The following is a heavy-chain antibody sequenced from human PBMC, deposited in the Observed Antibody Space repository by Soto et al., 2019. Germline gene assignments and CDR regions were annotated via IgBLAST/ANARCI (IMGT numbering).Heavy chain of an antibody. Sequence: EVQLIQSGAELKKPGESLRISCKGSGYTFTTYFIAWVRQMPGKGLEWMGSIDPTDSYTTYNPSFEGHVTLSADKSSGTVYLHWATVKASDTAMYFCGRESNSMVDFWGRGTLVTVAS. V-gene: IGHV5-10-1*03. CDR1: GYTFTTYF. J-gene: IGHJ4*02. CDR3: GRESNSMVDF. D-gene: IGHD2-21*01. CDR2: IDPTDSYT.